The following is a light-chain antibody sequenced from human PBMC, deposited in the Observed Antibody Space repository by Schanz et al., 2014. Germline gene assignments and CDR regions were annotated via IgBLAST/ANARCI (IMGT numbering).Light chain of an antibody. CDR3: CSYAGASTWV. CDR2: EIS. Sequence: QSVLTQPASVSGSPGQSITISCTGTSSDIGGYNYVSWYQQHPGKAPKLMIYEISQRPSGVPDRFSGSKSGNTASLTISGLQAEDEADYYCCSYAGASTWVFGGGTKLTVL. J-gene: IGLJ3*02. CDR1: SSDIGGYNY. V-gene: IGLV2-23*02.